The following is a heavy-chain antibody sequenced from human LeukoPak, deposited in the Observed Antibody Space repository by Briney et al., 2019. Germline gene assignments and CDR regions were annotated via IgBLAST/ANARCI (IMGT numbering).Heavy chain of an antibody. V-gene: IGHV4-39*07. J-gene: IGHJ4*02. D-gene: IGHD3-10*01. Sequence: SETLSLTCTVSGGSISSSSYYWGWIRQPPGKGLEWIGSIYYSGSTYYNPSLKSRVTISVDKSKNQFSLKLSSVTAADTAVYYCAREHLGFGEHYFDYWGQGTLVTVSS. CDR1: GGSISSSSYY. CDR2: IYYSGST. CDR3: AREHLGFGEHYFDY.